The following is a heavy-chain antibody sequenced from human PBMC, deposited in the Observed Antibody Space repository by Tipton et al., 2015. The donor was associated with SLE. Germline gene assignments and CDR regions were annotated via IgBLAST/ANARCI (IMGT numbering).Heavy chain of an antibody. CDR2: INSDGSST. D-gene: IGHD6-13*01. J-gene: IGHJ3*02. CDR1: GFTFSSYA. CDR3: AREGYSSSWYSAFDI. Sequence: SLRLSCAASGFTFSSYAMHWVRQAPGKGLVWVSRINSDGSSTSYADSVKGRFTISRDNAKNTLYLQMNSLRAEDTAVYYCAREGYSSSWYSAFDIWGQGTMVTVSS. V-gene: IGHV3-74*01.